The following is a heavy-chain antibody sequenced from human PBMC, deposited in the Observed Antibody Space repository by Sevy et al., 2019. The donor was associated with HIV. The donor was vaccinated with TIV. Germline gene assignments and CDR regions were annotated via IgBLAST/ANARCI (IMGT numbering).Heavy chain of an antibody. V-gene: IGHV4-39*01. J-gene: IGHJ4*02. D-gene: IGHD3-10*01. Sequence: SETLSLTCTVSGGSITRSSYDWGWVRQPPGKGLEWIGSMFYSGSTYYAMSLKSRVTISVDTSKNQFSLKLSAVTATDTAVYFCARHGGLVDRAFDYWGQGILVTVSS. CDR2: MFYSGST. CDR1: GGSITRSSYD. CDR3: ARHGGLVDRAFDY.